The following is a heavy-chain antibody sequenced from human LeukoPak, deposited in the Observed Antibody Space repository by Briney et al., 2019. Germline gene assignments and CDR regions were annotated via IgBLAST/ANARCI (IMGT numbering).Heavy chain of an antibody. CDR1: GFTFSSHS. D-gene: IGHD1-26*01. V-gene: IGHV3-48*04. CDR2: ITISSDTI. Sequence: GGSLRLSCAASGFTFSSHSMNWVRQAPGKGPEWISFITISSDTIHYADSVKGRFTISRDNAKNSLYLQMNSLRAEDTAVYYCARDKIVGATVLDCWGQGSLVTVSS. CDR3: ARDKIVGATVLDC. J-gene: IGHJ4*02.